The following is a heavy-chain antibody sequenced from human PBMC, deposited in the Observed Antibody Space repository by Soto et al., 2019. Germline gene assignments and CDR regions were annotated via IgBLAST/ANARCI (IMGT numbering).Heavy chain of an antibody. CDR1: GGSISSGGYS. CDR3: ARDLTAGGYFDY. J-gene: IGHJ4*02. CDR2: IYYSGST. Sequence: SETLSLTXTVSGGSISSGGYSWTWIRQHPGKGLEWIGYIYYSGSTYYNPSLKSRVTISVDTSKNQFSLKLSSVTAADTAVYYCARDLTAGGYFDYWGQGTLVTVSS. D-gene: IGHD2-21*02. V-gene: IGHV4-31*02.